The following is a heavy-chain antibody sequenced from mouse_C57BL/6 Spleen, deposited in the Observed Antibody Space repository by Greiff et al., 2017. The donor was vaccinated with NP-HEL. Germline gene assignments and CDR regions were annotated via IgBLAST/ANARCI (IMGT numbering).Heavy chain of an antibody. V-gene: IGHV1-80*01. Sequence: SGAELVKPGASVKISCKASGYAFSSYWMNWVKQRPGKGLEWIGQIYPGDGDTNYNGKFKGKATLTADKSSSTAYMQLSSLTSEDSAVYFCARGIYYGYWYCDVWGTGTTVTVSS. J-gene: IGHJ1*03. D-gene: IGHD2-1*01. CDR3: ARGIYYGYWYCDV. CDR2: IYPGDGDT. CDR1: GYAFSSYW.